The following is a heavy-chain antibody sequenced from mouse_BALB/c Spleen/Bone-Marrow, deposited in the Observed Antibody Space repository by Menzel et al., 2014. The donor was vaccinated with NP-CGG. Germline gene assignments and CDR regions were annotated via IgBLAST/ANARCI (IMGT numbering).Heavy chain of an antibody. V-gene: IGHV1-9*01. CDR3: ARLNYYGSLDY. Sequence: QVQLQQSGAELMKPGASVKISCKATGYTFSSYWIEWVKQRPGHGLEWIGEILPVSGSTNYNEKFKGKATFTADTSSNTAYMQLSSLTSEDSAVYYCARLNYYGSLDYWGQGTTLTVSS. CDR2: ILPVSGST. CDR1: GYTFSSYW. D-gene: IGHD1-1*01. J-gene: IGHJ2*01.